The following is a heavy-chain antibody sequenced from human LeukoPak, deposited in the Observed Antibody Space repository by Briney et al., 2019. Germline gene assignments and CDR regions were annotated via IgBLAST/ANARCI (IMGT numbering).Heavy chain of an antibody. CDR3: ARETKRGGSSGSRKNWFDP. J-gene: IGHJ5*02. Sequence: ASVKVSCKASGYTFTSYYMHWVRQAPGQGLEWMGIIKPSGGSTSYAQKFQGRVTMTRDTSTSTVYMELSRLRSDDTAVYYCARETKRGGSSGSRKNWFDPWGQGTLVTVSS. D-gene: IGHD6-19*01. CDR1: GYTFTSYY. V-gene: IGHV1-46*01. CDR2: IKPSGGST.